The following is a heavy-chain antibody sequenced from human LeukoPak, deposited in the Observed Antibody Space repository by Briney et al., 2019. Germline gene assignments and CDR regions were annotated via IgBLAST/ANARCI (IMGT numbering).Heavy chain of an antibody. CDR1: GFTFSSYW. CDR3: ARVRLAATGYCFDY. D-gene: IGHD6-13*01. V-gene: IGHV3-74*01. J-gene: IGHJ4*02. Sequence: GGSLRLSCAASGFTFSSYWMHWVRQPPGQGLEWVSRISSDGSSTTYADSVQGRFTISRDNDKHTLYLQMNSLRGEDTAVYYCARVRLAATGYCFDYWGQGTLVTVSS. CDR2: ISSDGSST.